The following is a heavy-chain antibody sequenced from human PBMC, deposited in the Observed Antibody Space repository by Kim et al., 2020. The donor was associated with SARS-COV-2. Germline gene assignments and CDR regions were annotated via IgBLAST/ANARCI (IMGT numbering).Heavy chain of an antibody. D-gene: IGHD6-13*01. J-gene: IGHJ4*02. Sequence: WYNDYAVPVNSRITINPDTSKNQFSLQLNSVTPEDTAVYYCARDSSSPFDYWGQGTLVTVSS. CDR3: ARDSSSPFDY. CDR2: WYN. V-gene: IGHV6-1*01.